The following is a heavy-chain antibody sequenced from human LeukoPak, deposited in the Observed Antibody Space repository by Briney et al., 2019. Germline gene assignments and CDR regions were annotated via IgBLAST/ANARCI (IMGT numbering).Heavy chain of an antibody. D-gene: IGHD6-13*01. CDR3: GRAFPPLRTAAAGDY. CDR1: GFTFSDCD. J-gene: IGHJ4*02. Sequence: PGGSLRLSCTASGFTFSDCDMNWFRQAPGKGLEWVSSISYRTSRIYYADSVKGRFTISRDNAKNSLYLQMDSLRAEDTAVYFCGRAFPPLRTAAAGDYLGQGTLVTVSS. V-gene: IGHV3-21*01. CDR2: ISYRTSRI.